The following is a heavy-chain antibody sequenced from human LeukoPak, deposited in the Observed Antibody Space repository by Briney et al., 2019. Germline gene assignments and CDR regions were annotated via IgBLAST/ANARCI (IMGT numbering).Heavy chain of an antibody. CDR1: GYTFTSYG. Sequence: ASVKDSCKASGYTFTSYGISWVRQAPGQGLEWMGWISAYNGNTNYAQKLQGRVTMTTDTSTSTAYMELRSLRSDDTAVYYCARAPPYDFWSGYHHDAFDIWGQGTMVTVSS. J-gene: IGHJ3*02. V-gene: IGHV1-18*01. CDR2: ISAYNGNT. D-gene: IGHD3-3*01. CDR3: ARAPPYDFWSGYHHDAFDI.